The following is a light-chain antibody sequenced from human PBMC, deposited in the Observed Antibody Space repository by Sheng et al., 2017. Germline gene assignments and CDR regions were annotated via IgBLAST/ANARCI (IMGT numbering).Light chain of an antibody. Sequence: QSVLTQPPSVSAAPGQKVTISCSGSSSNIGNNYVSWYQHLSGRAPKLLIYDDYERPSGISDRFSGSKSGTSATLGISGLQTGDEADYYCGTWDNSLSSWLFGGGTKLTVI. CDR1: SSNIGNNY. CDR2: DDY. V-gene: IGLV1-51*01. CDR3: GTWDNSLSSWL. J-gene: IGLJ3*02.